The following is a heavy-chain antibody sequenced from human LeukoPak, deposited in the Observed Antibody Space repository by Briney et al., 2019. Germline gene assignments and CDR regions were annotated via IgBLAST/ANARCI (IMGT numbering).Heavy chain of an antibody. CDR1: GGSFSGYY. J-gene: IGHJ4*02. CDR2: INHSGST. Sequence: PSETLSLTCAVYGGSFSGYYWSWIRQLPGKGLEWIGEINHSGSTNYNPSLKSRVTISVDTSKNQFSLKLSSVTAADTAVYYCARGEYCDYWGQGTLVTVSS. D-gene: IGHD6-6*01. V-gene: IGHV4-34*01. CDR3: ARGEYCDY.